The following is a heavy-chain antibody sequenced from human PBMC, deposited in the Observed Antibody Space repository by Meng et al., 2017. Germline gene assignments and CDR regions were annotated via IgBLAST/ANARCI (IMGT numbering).Heavy chain of an antibody. J-gene: IGHJ4*02. CDR3: ARNSRRLAYCGGDCQLQYYFDY. D-gene: IGHD2-21*02. V-gene: IGHV1-69*05. CDR1: GGTFSSYA. Sequence: SVKVSCKASGGTFSSYAISWVRQAPGQGLEWMGGIIPIFGTVNYAQKFQGRVTITTDESTSTAYMELSSLRSEDTAVYYCARNSRRLAYCGGDCQLQYYFDYWGQGTLVTVSS. CDR2: IIPIFGTV.